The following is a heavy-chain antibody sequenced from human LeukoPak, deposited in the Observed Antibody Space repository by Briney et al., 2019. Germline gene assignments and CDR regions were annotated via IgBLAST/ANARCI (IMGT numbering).Heavy chain of an antibody. CDR2: ISSSSSYI. Sequence: GGSLRLSCAASGFTFSSYSMNWVRQAPGKGLEWVSSISSSSSYIYYADSVKGRFTISRDNAKTSLFLQMDSLRAEDTAVYYCARVLGADEGADYWGQGTLVTVSS. CDR3: ARVLGADEGADY. V-gene: IGHV3-21*01. J-gene: IGHJ4*02. CDR1: GFTFSSYS. D-gene: IGHD1-26*01.